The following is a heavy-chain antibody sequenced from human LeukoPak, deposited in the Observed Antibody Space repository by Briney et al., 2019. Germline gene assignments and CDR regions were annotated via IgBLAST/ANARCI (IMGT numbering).Heavy chain of an antibody. CDR3: ARDFGNSHHFFDY. CDR2: ITPSSGST. V-gene: IGHV1-46*01. J-gene: IGHJ4*02. D-gene: IGHD3-10*01. Sequence: ASVKVSCKASGYTFTSYHMHWVRQAPGQGLEWMGIITPSSGSTSFAQKFRGRVTVTREMSTTTVYMEVTSLRSEDTAVYYCARDFGNSHHFFDYWGQGTLVTVSS. CDR1: GYTFTSYH.